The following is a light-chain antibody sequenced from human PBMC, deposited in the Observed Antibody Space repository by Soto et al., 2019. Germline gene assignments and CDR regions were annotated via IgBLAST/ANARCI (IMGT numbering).Light chain of an antibody. CDR2: RNN. Sequence: SVLTQPPSASGTPGQRVTISCSGSSSNIGSNFIYWYQQLPGTAPKLLIYRNNERPSGVPDRFSGSKSGTSASLAISGLRSEDEADYHCAAWDDSLSGVVFGGGTQLTVL. J-gene: IGLJ2*01. CDR1: SSNIGSNF. CDR3: AAWDDSLSGVV. V-gene: IGLV1-47*01.